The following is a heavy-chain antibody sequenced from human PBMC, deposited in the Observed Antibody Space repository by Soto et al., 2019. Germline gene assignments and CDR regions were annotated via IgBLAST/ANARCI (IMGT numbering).Heavy chain of an antibody. CDR3: AKVTSRFLEWFAI. V-gene: IGHV3-23*01. CDR1: GFTFSSYA. Sequence: GGSLGLSCAASGFTFSSYAMSGVRQAPGKGLEWVSAISGSGGSTYYADSVKGRFTISRDNSKNTLYLQMNSLRAEDTAVYYCAKVTSRFLEWFAISGQGTMVTVSS. D-gene: IGHD3-3*01. CDR2: ISGSGGST. J-gene: IGHJ3*02.